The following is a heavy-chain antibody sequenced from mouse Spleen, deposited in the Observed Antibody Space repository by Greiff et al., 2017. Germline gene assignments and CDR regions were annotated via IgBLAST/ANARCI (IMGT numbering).Heavy chain of an antibody. CDR3: ARHDRYDVFAY. D-gene: IGHD2-14*01. Sequence: EVKLVESGGDLVKPGGSLKLSCAASGFTFSSYGMSWVRQTPDKRLEWVATISSGGSYTYYPDSVKGRFTISRDNAKNTLYLQMSSLKSEDTAMYYCARHDRYDVFAYWGQGTLVTVSA. J-gene: IGHJ3*01. CDR2: ISSGGSYT. V-gene: IGHV5-6*01. CDR1: GFTFSSYG.